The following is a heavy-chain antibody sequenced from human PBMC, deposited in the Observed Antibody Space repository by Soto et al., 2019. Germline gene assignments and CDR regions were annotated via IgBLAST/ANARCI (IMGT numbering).Heavy chain of an antibody. D-gene: IGHD2-15*01. CDR3: ARNLGRGESGGSSFAPTNWFAP. CDR1: GFSFFTYT. J-gene: IGHJ5*02. Sequence: GGSLRLSCAASGFSFFTYTMDWVRQAPGKGLEWVSSISGDGNYKYYARSVKGRFTISRDNAKNSLYLQMNSMRAEDTAVYYCARNLGRGESGGSSFAPTNWFAPGGQGTRVTVST. CDR2: ISGDGNYK. V-gene: IGHV3-21*04.